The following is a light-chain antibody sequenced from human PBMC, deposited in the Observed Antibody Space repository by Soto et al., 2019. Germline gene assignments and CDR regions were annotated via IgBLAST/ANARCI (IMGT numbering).Light chain of an antibody. CDR3: QHYNSYSEA. J-gene: IGKJ1*01. CDR2: AAS. V-gene: IGKV1-17*01. Sequence: IQMTQSPSSLSASLGDRVTITCRASQAIRVDLAWYQQKPGKAPKLLIYAASSLHSGVPSRFSGSGSGTEFTLTISSLQPDDFATYYCQHYNSYSEAFGQGTKVDIK. CDR1: QAIRVD.